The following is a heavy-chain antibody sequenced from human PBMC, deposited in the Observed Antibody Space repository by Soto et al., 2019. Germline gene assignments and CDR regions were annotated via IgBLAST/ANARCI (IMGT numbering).Heavy chain of an antibody. D-gene: IGHD4-17*01. CDR1: VGSISSGSYY. CDR2: IYYSGST. CDR3: ARWNYGDHYYYYGMDV. Sequence: QLQLQDSGPGLVKPSQTLSLTCTVSVGSISSGSYYWSWIRQHPGKGLEWIGYIYYSGSTYYNPSLKSRVTTSVDTSKNQCSLKLSSVTAADTAVYYCARWNYGDHYYYYGMDVWGQGTTVTVSS. J-gene: IGHJ6*02. V-gene: IGHV4-31*03.